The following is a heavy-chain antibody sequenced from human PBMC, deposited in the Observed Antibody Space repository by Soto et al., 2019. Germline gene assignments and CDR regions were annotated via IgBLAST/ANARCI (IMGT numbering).Heavy chain of an antibody. CDR2: MSGSGSGT. CDR3: AKGTSGYYGLLDF. J-gene: IGHJ4*02. V-gene: IGHV3-23*01. D-gene: IGHD3-10*01. CDR1: VLTFISFS. Sequence: PGRSLRLSCAPSVLTFISFSIYLVRQAPWKGVEWVSVMSGSGSGTDYFDSVQGRFTSSRDNSENTLYRQMKSLREEDTSAYYCAKGTSGYYGLLDFCGQGTLVTVSS.